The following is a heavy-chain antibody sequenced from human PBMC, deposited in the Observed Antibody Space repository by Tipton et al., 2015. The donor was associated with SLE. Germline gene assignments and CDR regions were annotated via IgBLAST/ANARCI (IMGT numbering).Heavy chain of an antibody. CDR1: GGSFSDYS. Sequence: TLSLTCAVYGGSFSDYSWSWIRQPPGKGLEWIGEINHSGSTNYNPSLKSRVTISVDTSKIQFSLKLSSVTAADTAVYYCARGRLLEWLSTYYYYYMDVWGKGTTVTVSS. J-gene: IGHJ6*03. CDR2: INHSGST. CDR3: ARGRLLEWLSTYYYYYMDV. V-gene: IGHV4-34*01. D-gene: IGHD3-3*01.